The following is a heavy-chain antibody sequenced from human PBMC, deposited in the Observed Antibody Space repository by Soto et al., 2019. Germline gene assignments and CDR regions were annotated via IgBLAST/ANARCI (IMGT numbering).Heavy chain of an antibody. J-gene: IGHJ6*02. V-gene: IGHV3-53*01. Sequence: GGSLRLSCAASGFTVSNNYMSWVRQPPGKGLECVSVMYSGGSTYYADSVKGRFTISRDNSKNTLYLQMNSLRAEDTAVYYCARDPGHGLDVWGQGTTVTVSS. CDR2: MYSGGST. CDR1: GFTVSNNY. D-gene: IGHD1-1*01. CDR3: ARDPGHGLDV.